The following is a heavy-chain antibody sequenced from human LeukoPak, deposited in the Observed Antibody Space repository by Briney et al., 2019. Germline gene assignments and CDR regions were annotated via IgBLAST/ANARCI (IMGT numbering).Heavy chain of an antibody. J-gene: IGHJ4*02. Sequence: SETLSLTCTVSGGSISSYYWSWIRQPPGKGLEWIGYIYYGGSTNYNPSLKSRVTISVDTSKNQFSLKLSSVTAADTAVYYCARHSWRDSSGYYYGPEYYFDYWGQGTLVTVSS. V-gene: IGHV4-59*08. D-gene: IGHD3-22*01. CDR2: IYYGGST. CDR1: GGSISSYY. CDR3: ARHSWRDSSGYYYGPEYYFDY.